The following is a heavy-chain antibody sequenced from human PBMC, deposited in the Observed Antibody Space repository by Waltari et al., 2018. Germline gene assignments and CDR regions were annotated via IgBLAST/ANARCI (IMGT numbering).Heavy chain of an antibody. V-gene: IGHV3-53*01. CDR2: IFTSGST. CDR3: ARATNWVLEAFDL. J-gene: IGHJ4*02. D-gene: IGHD1-1*01. Sequence: ELQVVESGGGLIQPGASLRLSCAASGFTGSSTYVAWVRQAPGKGPEWVSVIFTSGSTYHADSVKGRFTISRDNSENTVHLQMKNLTAEDTALYYCARATNWVLEAFDLWGQGTLVTVSS. CDR1: GFTGSSTY.